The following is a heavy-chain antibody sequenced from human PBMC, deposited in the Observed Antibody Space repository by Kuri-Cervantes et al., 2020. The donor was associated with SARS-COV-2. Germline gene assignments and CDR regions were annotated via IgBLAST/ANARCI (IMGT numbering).Heavy chain of an antibody. CDR3: ARERGSSWYSSKAFDI. CDR2: ISSSSSYI. J-gene: IGHJ3*02. CDR1: GFTFSNAW. V-gene: IGHV3-21*01. D-gene: IGHD6-13*01. Sequence: GESLKISCAASGFTFSNAWMSWVRQAPGKGLEWVSSISSSSSYIYYADSVKGRFTISRDNAKNSLYLQMNSLRAEDTAVYYCARERGSSWYSSKAFDIWGQGTMVTVSS.